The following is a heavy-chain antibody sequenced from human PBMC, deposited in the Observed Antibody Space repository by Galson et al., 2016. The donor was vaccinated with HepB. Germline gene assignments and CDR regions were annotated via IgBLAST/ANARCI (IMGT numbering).Heavy chain of an antibody. D-gene: IGHD2-15*01. CDR3: ARAASGRGDWFDP. Sequence: CAISGDSVSNNSAAWNWIRQSQSRGLEWLGRTFYRSKWYYEYGASVKGRITINADTSKNQFSLQLNSVTPEDTASYYCARAASGRGDWFDPWGRETLVTVSS. CDR1: GDSVSNNSAA. J-gene: IGHJ5*02. V-gene: IGHV6-1*01. CDR2: TFYRSKWYY.